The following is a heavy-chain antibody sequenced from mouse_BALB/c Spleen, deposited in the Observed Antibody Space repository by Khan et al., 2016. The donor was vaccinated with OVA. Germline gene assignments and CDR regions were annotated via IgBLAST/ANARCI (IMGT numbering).Heavy chain of an antibody. CDR1: GFSLTNYS. V-gene: IGHV2-2*02. CDR2: IWSAGST. CDR3: ARRGYDYGRGALFAY. J-gene: IGHJ3*01. Sequence: QVQLKESGPGLVQPSQSLSITCTVSGFSLTNYSVHWVRQSPGKGLEWLGVIWSAGSTDYNAAFISRLTLRKDNSRSQVFFKMNSLQPNDTAIYYCARRGYDYGRGALFAYWGQGTLVTVSA. D-gene: IGHD2-4*01.